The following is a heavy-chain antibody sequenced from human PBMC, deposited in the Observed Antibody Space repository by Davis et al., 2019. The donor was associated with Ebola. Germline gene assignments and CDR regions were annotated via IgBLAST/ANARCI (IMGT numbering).Heavy chain of an antibody. J-gene: IGHJ4*02. CDR3: ARDRGTLGFDY. CDR1: GDSVSSNSAL. V-gene: IGHV6-1*01. CDR2: TYYRSKWYN. D-gene: IGHD1-7*01. Sequence: MPSETLSLTCVISGDSVSSNSALWIWIRQSPSRGLEWLGRTYYRSKWYNDYAVSVKSRITINPDTSKNQFSLQLASVTPEDTAVYYCARDRGTLGFDYWSQGTLVTVSS.